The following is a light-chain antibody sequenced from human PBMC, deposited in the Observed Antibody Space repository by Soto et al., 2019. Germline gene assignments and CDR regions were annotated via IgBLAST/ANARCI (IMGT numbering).Light chain of an antibody. CDR3: QQYNSYPLT. J-gene: IGKJ4*01. Sequence: DIQMTQSPPTLSASVGDRVTITCRASQSVSTWLAWYQQQPGKAPKVLIYKASSLESGVPSRFSGSGSGTEFTLTISSLQPDDFATYYCQQYNSYPLTFGGGTKVEIK. CDR1: QSVSTW. CDR2: KAS. V-gene: IGKV1-5*03.